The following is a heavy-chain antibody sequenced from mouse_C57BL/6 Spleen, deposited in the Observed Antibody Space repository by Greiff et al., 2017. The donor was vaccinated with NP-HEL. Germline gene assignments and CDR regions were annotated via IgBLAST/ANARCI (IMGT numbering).Heavy chain of an antibody. CDR3: ARGDGDDYDEGFDY. J-gene: IGHJ2*01. D-gene: IGHD2-4*01. CDR2: IYPGSGNT. V-gene: IGHV1-76*01. CDR1: GYTFTDYY. Sequence: QVQLKQSGAELVRPGASVKLSCKASGYTFTDYYINWVKQRPGQGLEWIARIYPGSGNTYYNEKFKGKATLTAEKSSSTAYMQLSSLTSEDSAVYFCARGDGDDYDEGFDYWGQGTTLTVSS.